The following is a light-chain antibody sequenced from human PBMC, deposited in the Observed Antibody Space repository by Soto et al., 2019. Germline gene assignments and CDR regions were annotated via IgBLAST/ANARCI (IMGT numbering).Light chain of an antibody. Sequence: QLVLTQPPSVSGAPGQKVTISCTGSSSNIGAGYDVNWYQQFPGTAPKLLIYGDNNRPSGVPDRFSGSKSGTSASLAITGLQAEDEADYYCQSYDNSLPDSVVFGGGTKLTVL. CDR1: SSNIGAGYD. V-gene: IGLV1-40*01. CDR2: GDN. J-gene: IGLJ2*01. CDR3: QSYDNSLPDSVV.